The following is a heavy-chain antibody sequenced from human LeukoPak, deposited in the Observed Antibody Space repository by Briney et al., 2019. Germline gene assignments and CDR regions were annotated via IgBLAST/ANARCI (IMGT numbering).Heavy chain of an antibody. V-gene: IGHV5-51*01. D-gene: IGHD2-15*01. Sequence: GESLKISCKGSGYSFTSYWIGWVRQMPGKGLEWMGIIYPGDSDTRYSPSFQGQVTISADKSISPAYLQWSRLKASDTAMYYCARQKTTDTYCSGGSCYDWFDPWGQGTLVTVSS. J-gene: IGHJ5*02. CDR1: GYSFTSYW. CDR3: ARQKTTDTYCSGGSCYDWFDP. CDR2: IYPGDSDT.